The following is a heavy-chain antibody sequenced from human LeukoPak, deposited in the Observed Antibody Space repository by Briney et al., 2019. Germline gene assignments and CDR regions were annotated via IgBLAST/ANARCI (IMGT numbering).Heavy chain of an antibody. CDR2: IYYTGST. Sequence: PSETLSLTCAVYGGSFSGYYWSWIRQPPGKGLEWIGYIYYTGSTNYNPSLKSRVTISVDTSKNQFSLKLSSVTAADTAVYYCARDKRDSSSFDYWGQGTLVTVSS. J-gene: IGHJ4*02. CDR1: GGSFSGYY. D-gene: IGHD6-6*01. V-gene: IGHV4-59*01. CDR3: ARDKRDSSSFDY.